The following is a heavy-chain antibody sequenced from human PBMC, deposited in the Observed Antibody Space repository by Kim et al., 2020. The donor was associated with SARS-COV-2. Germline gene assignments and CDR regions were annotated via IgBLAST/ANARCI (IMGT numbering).Heavy chain of an antibody. D-gene: IGHD6-19*01. Sequence: GESLKISCKSSGGSFSNYWIAWVRQMPGDGLELMRVIYPSDSDTRYSPSFQGQVTISVDKSITTAYLQWSSLRASDTAIYYCARARGASGAQNWFDPWGQGTLVTVSS. CDR3: ARARGASGAQNWFDP. J-gene: IGHJ5*02. V-gene: IGHV5-51*01. CDR2: IYPSDSDT. CDR1: GGSFSNYW.